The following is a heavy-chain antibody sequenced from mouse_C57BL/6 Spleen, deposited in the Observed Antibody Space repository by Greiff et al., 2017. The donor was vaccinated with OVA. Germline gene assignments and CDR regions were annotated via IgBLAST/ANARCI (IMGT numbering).Heavy chain of an antibody. Sequence: VQLQQPGAELVKPGASVKLSCKASGYTFTSYWMHWVKQRPGRGLEWIGRIDPNRGGTKYNEKFKSQATLTVDKPASTAYMQLSSLTSEDSAVYYCARGLLRLFAYWGQGTLVTVSA. CDR3: ARGLLRLFAY. V-gene: IGHV1-72*01. CDR2: IDPNRGGT. CDR1: GYTFTSYW. D-gene: IGHD2-4*01. J-gene: IGHJ3*01.